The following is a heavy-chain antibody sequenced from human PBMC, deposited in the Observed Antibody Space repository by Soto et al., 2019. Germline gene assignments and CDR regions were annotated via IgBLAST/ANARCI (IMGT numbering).Heavy chain of an antibody. CDR3: ARHRIAARLMGWFDP. D-gene: IGHD6-6*01. CDR1: GGSISSYY. J-gene: IGHJ5*02. V-gene: IGHV4-4*07. CDR2: IYSSGST. Sequence: LSLTCTVSGGSISSYYWSWIRQPAGKGLEWIGRIYSSGSTNYNPSLKSRVTMSVDTSKNQFSLKLSSVTAADTAVYYCARHRIAARLMGWFDPWGQGTLVTVSS.